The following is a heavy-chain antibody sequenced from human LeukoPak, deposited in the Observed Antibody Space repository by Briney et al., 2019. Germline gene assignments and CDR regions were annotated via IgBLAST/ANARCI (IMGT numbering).Heavy chain of an antibody. J-gene: IGHJ4*02. D-gene: IGHD2-15*01. Sequence: SVKVSCKASGGTFSGYAISWVRQAPGQGLEWMGGIIPIFGTANYAQKFQGRVTITADESTSTAYMELSSLRSEDTAVYYCARGGVVARKWFDYWGQGTLVTVSS. CDR2: IIPIFGTA. V-gene: IGHV1-69*13. CDR1: GGTFSGYA. CDR3: ARGGVVARKWFDY.